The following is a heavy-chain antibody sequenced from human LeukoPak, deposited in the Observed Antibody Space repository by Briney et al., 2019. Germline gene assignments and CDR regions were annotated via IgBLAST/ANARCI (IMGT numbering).Heavy chain of an antibody. CDR3: AKGHYYYDSSGYYYVNGMDY. Sequence: GESLKIPCAASGFTFDDYAMHWVRQAPGKGLEWVSLISWDGGSTYYADSVKGRFTISRDNSKNSLYLQMNSLRAEDTALYYCAKGHYYYDSSGYYYVNGMDYWGQGTLVTVSS. D-gene: IGHD3-22*01. CDR2: ISWDGGST. J-gene: IGHJ4*02. V-gene: IGHV3-43D*04. CDR1: GFTFDDYA.